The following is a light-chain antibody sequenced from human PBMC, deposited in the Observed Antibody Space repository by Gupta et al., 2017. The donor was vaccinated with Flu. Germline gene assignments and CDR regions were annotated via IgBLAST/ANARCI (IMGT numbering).Light chain of an antibody. V-gene: IGKV3-11*01. Sequence: LLAQPPATLSLSPGERATLSCRASQSLATFLAWYQHKPGQAPRLLIYDASTRVSGIPDRFSGSGSGTDFTLTISSLEPEDSGVYYCQQRSTRGTFGGGTKVEIK. J-gene: IGKJ4*01. CDR2: DAS. CDR3: QQRSTRGT. CDR1: QSLATF.